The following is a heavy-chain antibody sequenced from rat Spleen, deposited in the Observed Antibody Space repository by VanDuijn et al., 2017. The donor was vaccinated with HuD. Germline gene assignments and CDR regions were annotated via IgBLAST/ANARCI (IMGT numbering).Heavy chain of an antibody. V-gene: IGHV5-19*01. CDR1: GFTFSNYG. J-gene: IGHJ1*01. Sequence: EVQLVESGGGLVQPGRSLKLSCAASGFTFSNYGMHWIRQAPTKGLEWVASISPSGGSTYYRNSVKGRFTISRDNAKSTLYLQMDSLRSEDTATYSFARKGLALLQYWYFDFWGPGTMVTVSS. CDR3: ARKGLALLQYWYFDF. D-gene: IGHD1-1*01. CDR2: ISPSGGST.